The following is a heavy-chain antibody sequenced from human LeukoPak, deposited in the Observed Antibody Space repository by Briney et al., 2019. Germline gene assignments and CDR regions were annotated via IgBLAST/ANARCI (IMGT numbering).Heavy chain of an antibody. V-gene: IGHV4-59*01. J-gene: IGHJ3*02. CDR2: IDYSGST. Sequence: SETLSLTCTVSGGSISSYYWSWIRQPPGTGLEWIGYIDYSGSTNYNPSLKSRVTISVDTSKNQFSLKLSSVTAADTAVYYCARAPLIYDFWSGYTQNPPDAFDIWGQGTMVTVSS. CDR3: ARAPLIYDFWSGYTQNPPDAFDI. D-gene: IGHD3-3*01. CDR1: GGSISSYY.